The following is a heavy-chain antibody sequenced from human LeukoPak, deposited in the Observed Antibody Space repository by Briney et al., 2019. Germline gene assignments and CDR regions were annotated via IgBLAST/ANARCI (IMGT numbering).Heavy chain of an antibody. Sequence: SETLSLTCTVSGGSISSYYWSWIRQPPGKGLEWIGYIYYSGSTNYNPSLKSRVTISVDRSKNQFSLKLSSVTAADTAVYYCARAPSFPEWYFDLWGRGTLVTVSS. J-gene: IGHJ2*01. D-gene: IGHD1-14*01. CDR3: ARAPSFPEWYFDL. V-gene: IGHV4-59*12. CDR2: IYYSGST. CDR1: GGSISSYY.